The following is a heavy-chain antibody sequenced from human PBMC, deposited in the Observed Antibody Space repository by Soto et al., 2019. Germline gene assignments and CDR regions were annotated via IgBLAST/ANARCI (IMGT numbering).Heavy chain of an antibody. CDR3: ARVAYDSSGYYSFWFDP. CDR2: IYTSGST. D-gene: IGHD3-22*01. J-gene: IGHJ5*02. V-gene: IGHV4-4*07. Sequence: SETLSLTCTVSVGSISSYYWSWIRQPAGKGLEWIGRIYTSGSTNYNPSLKSRVTMSVDTSKNQFSLKLSSVTAADTAVYYCARVAYDSSGYYSFWFDPWGQGTLVTVSS. CDR1: VGSISSYY.